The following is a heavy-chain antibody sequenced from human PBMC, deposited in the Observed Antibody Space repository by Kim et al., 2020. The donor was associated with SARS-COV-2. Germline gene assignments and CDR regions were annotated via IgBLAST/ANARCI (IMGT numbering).Heavy chain of an antibody. Sequence: GGSLRLSCAASGFTFSSYAMHWVRQAPGKGLEWVAVISYDGSNKYYADSVKGRFTISRDNSKNTLYLQMNSLRAEDTAVYYCARDRDVLLWDDAFGIWGQGTMDTVSS. CDR3: ARDRDVLLWDDAFGI. D-gene: IGHD3-10*01. CDR2: ISYDGSNK. V-gene: IGHV3-30*04. CDR1: GFTFSSYA. J-gene: IGHJ3*02.